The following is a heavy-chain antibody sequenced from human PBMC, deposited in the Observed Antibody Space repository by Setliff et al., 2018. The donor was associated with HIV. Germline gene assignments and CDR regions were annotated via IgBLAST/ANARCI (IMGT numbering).Heavy chain of an antibody. CDR3: ARLAHPRGLCDSSGLFDS. V-gene: IGHV3-23*01. J-gene: IGHJ4*02. Sequence: GGSLRLSCTASEFTFSTYPMSWVRQAPGKGLEWVSAISGSGDDAQYADSVKGRFIISRDNSKNTLYVQMNSLPADDTAVYYCARLAHPRGLCDSSGLFDSWGQGTLVTVSS. D-gene: IGHD3-22*01. CDR1: EFTFSTYP. CDR2: ISGSGDDA.